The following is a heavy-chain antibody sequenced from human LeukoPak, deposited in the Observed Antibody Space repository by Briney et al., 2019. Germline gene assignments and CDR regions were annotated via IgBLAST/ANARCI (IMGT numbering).Heavy chain of an antibody. D-gene: IGHD5-12*01. CDR2: INAGNGNT. Sequence: ASVKVSCKASGYTFTGYYMHWVRQAPGQGLEWIGWINAGNGNTKYSQEFQGRVTITADESTSTAYMELSSLRSEDTAVYYCARDSRIVAPYDYYYYMDVWGKGTTVTISS. J-gene: IGHJ6*03. CDR1: GYTFTGYY. V-gene: IGHV1/OR15-3*02. CDR3: ARDSRIVAPYDYYYYMDV.